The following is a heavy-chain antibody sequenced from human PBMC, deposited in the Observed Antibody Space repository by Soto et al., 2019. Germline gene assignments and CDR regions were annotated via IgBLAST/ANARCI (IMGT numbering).Heavy chain of an antibody. J-gene: IGHJ6*02. CDR2: ISVSGGST. D-gene: IGHD3-3*01. Sequence: GGSLRLSCGASGFTCSSYGMSWGRQAPGKGLGWVSAISVSGGSTCYADSVNGRYTISRDNSKNTLYLQMNSLRAEDTAVYYGAKDFWSGYYTPYYYYRMDVWGQGTTVTFS. CDR3: AKDFWSGYYTPYYYYRMDV. V-gene: IGHV3-23*01. CDR1: GFTCSSYG.